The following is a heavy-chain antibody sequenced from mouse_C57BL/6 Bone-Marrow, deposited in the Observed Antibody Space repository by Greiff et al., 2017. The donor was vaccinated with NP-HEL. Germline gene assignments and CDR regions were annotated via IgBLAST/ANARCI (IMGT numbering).Heavy chain of an antibody. V-gene: IGHV5-17*01. CDR2: ISSGSSTI. CDR1: GFTFSDYG. J-gene: IGHJ4*01. D-gene: IGHD3-1*01. Sequence: EVKLQESGGGLVKPGGSLKLSCAASGFTFSDYGMHWVRQAPEKGLEWVAYISSGSSTIYYADTVKGRFTISRDNAKNTLFLQMTSLRSEDTAMYYCAGYYYAMDYWGQGTSVTVSS. CDR3: AGYYYAMDY.